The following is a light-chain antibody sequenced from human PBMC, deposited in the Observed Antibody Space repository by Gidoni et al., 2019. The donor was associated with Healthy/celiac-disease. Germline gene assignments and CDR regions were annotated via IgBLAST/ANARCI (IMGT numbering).Light chain of an antibody. CDR2: AAS. J-gene: IGKJ1*01. CDR1: QSISSY. V-gene: IGKV1-39*01. Sequence: SQITQSPTSLSASGGDSVTITCRASQSISSYLNWYQQKPGKAPKLLIYAASSLQSGVPATFSGSGSGTDFTLTISSLQPEDFVTYYCQQSYSTGWTFGQGTKVEIK. CDR3: QQSYSTGWT.